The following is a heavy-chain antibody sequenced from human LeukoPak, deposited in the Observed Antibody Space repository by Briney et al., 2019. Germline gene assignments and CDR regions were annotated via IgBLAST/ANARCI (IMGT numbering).Heavy chain of an antibody. D-gene: IGHD3-22*01. V-gene: IGHV4-59*01. CDR3: ARARNYYDSSDYYYEGDAFDI. Sequence: SETLSLTCTVSGGSISSYYWSWIRQPPGKGLECIGHIYYSESTNYNPSLKSRVTISVDTSKNRFSLKLSSVTAADTAVYYCARARNYYDSSDYYYEGDAFDIWGQGTMVTVSS. J-gene: IGHJ3*02. CDR2: IYYSEST. CDR1: GGSISSYY.